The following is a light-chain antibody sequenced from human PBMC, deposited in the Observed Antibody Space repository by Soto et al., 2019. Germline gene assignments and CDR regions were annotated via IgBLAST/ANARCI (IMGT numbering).Light chain of an antibody. CDR1: TSNIGSNY. V-gene: IGLV1-47*02. CDR2: TDN. CDR3: AAWDDNLRGYWV. Sequence: QSVLTQPPSASGTPGQRVTISCSGTTSNIGSNYVYWYQHLPGTAPKLLIYTDNQRPSGVPARFSGSKSGTSASLAISGLRSEDEAESFCAAWDDNLRGYWVFGGGTKLTVL. J-gene: IGLJ2*01.